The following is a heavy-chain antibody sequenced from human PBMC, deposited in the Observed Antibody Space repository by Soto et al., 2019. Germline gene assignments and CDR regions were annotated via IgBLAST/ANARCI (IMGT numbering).Heavy chain of an antibody. Sequence: SVKVSCKASGGTFSSYTISWVRQAPGQGLEWMGRIIPILGIANYAQKFQGRVTITADKSTSTAYMELSSLRSEDTAVYYCARDGGYDILTGYRYFDYWGQGTLVTVSS. V-gene: IGHV1-69*04. CDR3: ARDGGYDILTGYRYFDY. D-gene: IGHD3-9*01. CDR1: GGTFSSYT. J-gene: IGHJ4*02. CDR2: IIPILGIA.